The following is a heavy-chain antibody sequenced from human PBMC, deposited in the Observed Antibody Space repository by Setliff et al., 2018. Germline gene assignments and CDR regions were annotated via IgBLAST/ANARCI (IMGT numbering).Heavy chain of an antibody. D-gene: IGHD6-19*01. V-gene: IGHV4-4*02. CDR3: ARHRAVAGAYYFDF. J-gene: IGHJ4*02. CDR2: IYHSGST. Sequence: SETLSLTCAVSGGSISSSNWWSWVRQPPGKGLEWIGEIYHSGSTNYNPSLKSRVTISVDKSKNQFSLKLTAVTAADTAIYYCARHRAVAGAYYFDFWGQGTLVTVSS. CDR1: GGSISSSNW.